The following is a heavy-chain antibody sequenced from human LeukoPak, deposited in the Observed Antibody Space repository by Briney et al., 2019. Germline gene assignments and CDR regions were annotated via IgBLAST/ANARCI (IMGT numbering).Heavy chain of an antibody. CDR1: GFTFSSYG. V-gene: IGHV3-23*01. Sequence: PGGSLRLSCAASGFTFSSYGMSWVRQAPGKWLEWVSAISGSGGSTYSADSVKGRFTISRDNSKNTLFLQMNSLRAEDTAVYYCAKDLALSQLGKLDYWGQGTLVTVSS. CDR3: AKDLALSQLGKLDY. CDR2: ISGSGGST. D-gene: IGHD7-27*01. J-gene: IGHJ4*02.